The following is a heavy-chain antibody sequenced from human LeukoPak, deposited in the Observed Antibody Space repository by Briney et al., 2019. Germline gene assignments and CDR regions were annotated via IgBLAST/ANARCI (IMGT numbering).Heavy chain of an antibody. V-gene: IGHV1-46*01. J-gene: IGHJ3*02. Sequence: GASVKVSCKASGYTFTTYYMHWVRQAPGQGLEWMGIFNPSGGSTSYAQKFQGRVTMTRDTSTSTVYMELSSLRSEDTAVYYCARVGLDAIAAAGTAFDIWGQGTMVTVSS. CDR3: ARVGLDAIAAAGTAFDI. CDR1: GYTFTTYY. D-gene: IGHD6-13*01. CDR2: FNPSGGST.